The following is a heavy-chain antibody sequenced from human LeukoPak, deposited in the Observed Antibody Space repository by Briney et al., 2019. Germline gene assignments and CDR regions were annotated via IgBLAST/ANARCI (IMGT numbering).Heavy chain of an antibody. V-gene: IGHV5-51*01. J-gene: IGHJ4*02. D-gene: IGHD4-17*01. CDR3: ATSGDTVTTLPLDFDY. CDR1: GYSFTSYW. Sequence: GESLKISCKGSGYSFTSYWIGWVRQVPGKGLEWMGIIYPGDSDTRYSPSFQGQVTISADKSISTAYLQWSSLKASDTAMYYCATSGDTVTTLPLDFDYWGQGTLVTVSS. CDR2: IYPGDSDT.